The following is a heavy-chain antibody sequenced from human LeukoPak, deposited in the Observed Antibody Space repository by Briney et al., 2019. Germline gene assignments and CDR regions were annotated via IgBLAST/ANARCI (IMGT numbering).Heavy chain of an antibody. V-gene: IGHV4-34*01. D-gene: IGHD3-10*01. CDR3: ARDRGYFVSGTYYNAATVDY. J-gene: IGHJ4*02. Sequence: SETLSLTCAVYGGSFSGNYWSWIRQPPGKGLEWIGSIYYSGSTYYNPSLKSRVTISVDTSKNQFSLKLSSVTAADTAVYYCARDRGYFVSGTYYNAATVDYWGQGTLVTVSS. CDR2: IYYSGST. CDR1: GGSFSGNY.